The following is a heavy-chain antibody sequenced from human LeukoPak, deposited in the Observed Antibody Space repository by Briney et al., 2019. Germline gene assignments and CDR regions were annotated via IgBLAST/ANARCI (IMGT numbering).Heavy chain of an antibody. Sequence: SETLSLTCAVSGYSITSGYYWGWIRQPPGKGLEWIGSIYHSGSTYYNPSLKSRVTISLDTSKNQFSLELSSVTAADTAVYYCASTKFQLESGYYWGQGTLVTVSS. V-gene: IGHV4-38-2*01. CDR3: ASTKFQLESGYY. CDR2: IYHSGST. CDR1: GYSITSGYY. D-gene: IGHD1-1*01. J-gene: IGHJ4*02.